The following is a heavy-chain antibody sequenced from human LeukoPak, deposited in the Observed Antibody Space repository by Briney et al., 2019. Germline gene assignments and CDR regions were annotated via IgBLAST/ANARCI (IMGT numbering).Heavy chain of an antibody. CDR3: AKAGIAVPATPEY. Sequence: GGSLRLFCVASGFTFSSYAMNWVRQAPGKGLEWVTVIGSSGGTTYYSDSVKGRFIISRDNSKNTLYLQMNSLRAEDTAVYYCAKAGIAVPATPEYCGQGTQVTVSS. J-gene: IGHJ4*02. CDR2: IGSSGGTT. CDR1: GFTFSSYA. D-gene: IGHD6-19*01. V-gene: IGHV3-23*01.